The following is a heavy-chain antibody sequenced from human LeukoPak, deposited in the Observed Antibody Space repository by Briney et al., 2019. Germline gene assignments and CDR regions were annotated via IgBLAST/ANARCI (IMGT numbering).Heavy chain of an antibody. V-gene: IGHV3-21*01. Sequence: GGSLRLSCAASGFTFSSYSMNWVRQAPGKGLEWVSSISSSSSYIYYADSVKGRFTISRDNAKNSLYLQMNSLRVEDTAVFYCARGGIVVPDPDYWGQGTLVTVSS. CDR2: ISSSSSYI. CDR1: GFTFSSYS. J-gene: IGHJ4*02. D-gene: IGHD6-19*01. CDR3: ARGGIVVPDPDY.